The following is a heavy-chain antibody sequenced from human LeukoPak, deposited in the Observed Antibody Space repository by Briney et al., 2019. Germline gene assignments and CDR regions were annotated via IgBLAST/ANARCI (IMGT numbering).Heavy chain of an antibody. V-gene: IGHV5-51*01. J-gene: IGHJ6*03. D-gene: IGHD2-15*01. CDR3: ARRAQDCSGGSCYSVRYYYYYMDV. CDR2: IYPGDSDT. Sequence: GASLKISCKGSGSSFTSYWIGWVRQMPGKGLEWMGIIYPGDSDTRYSPSFQGQVTISADKSISTAYLQWSSLKASDTAMYYCARRAQDCSGGSCYSVRYYYYYMDVWGKGTTVTVSS. CDR1: GSSFTSYW.